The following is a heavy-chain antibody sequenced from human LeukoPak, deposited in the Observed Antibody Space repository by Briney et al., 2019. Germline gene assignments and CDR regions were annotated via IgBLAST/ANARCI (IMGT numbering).Heavy chain of an antibody. CDR2: IYYSGST. Sequence: RSECLSLTCTVSGGSISSGGYYWSWIRQHPGKGLEWIGYIYYSGSTYYNPSLKSRVTISVDTSKNQFSLKLSSVTAADTAVYYCARDRYTVASWYFAVGGRATSVTVSS. D-gene: IGHD4-23*01. V-gene: IGHV4-31*03. J-gene: IGHJ2*01. CDR3: ARDRYTVASWYFAV. CDR1: GGSISSGGYY.